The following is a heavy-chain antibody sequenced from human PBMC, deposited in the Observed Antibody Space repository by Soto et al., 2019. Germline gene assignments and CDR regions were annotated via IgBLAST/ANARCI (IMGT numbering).Heavy chain of an antibody. CDR2: VYSSGTT. CDR1: GGSINSFW. Sequence: TSETLSLTCSVSGGSINSFWWSWIRQPAGKGLEWIGRVYSSGTTDYNPSLNSRATMSVETSKNQFSLKLSSVTAADTAVYYCARDIGSYAYGEGYWGQGTLVTVSS. V-gene: IGHV4-4*07. CDR3: ARDIGSYAYGEGY. D-gene: IGHD3-10*01. J-gene: IGHJ4*02.